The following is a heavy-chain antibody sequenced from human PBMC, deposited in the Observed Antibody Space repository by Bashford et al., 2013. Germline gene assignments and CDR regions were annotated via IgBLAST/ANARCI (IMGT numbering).Heavy chain of an antibody. CDR2: IDTGSRTI. CDR3: AKDRDILXVNHMDV. D-gene: IGHD3-9*01. Sequence: VRQAPGKGLEWISYIDTGSRTIDYADSVRGRFIISRDNSKNSLHLQMNSLRDEDTAVYYCAKDRDILXVNHMDVWAKGPRSPSP. V-gene: IGHV3-48*02. J-gene: IGHJ6*02.